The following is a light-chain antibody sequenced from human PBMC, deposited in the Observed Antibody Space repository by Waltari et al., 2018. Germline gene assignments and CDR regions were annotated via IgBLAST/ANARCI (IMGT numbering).Light chain of an antibody. CDR3: MQARQPPYT. CDR1: GSLLHSNGYNY. J-gene: IGKJ2*01. CDR2: SAT. Sequence: DLVMTQSPLSLPVTPGQPASISCRSSGSLLHSNGYNYLAWYLQKPGQAPQLLISSATNLASGVPDRFSGSGSGTDFTLNISSVEAEDVGVYYCMQARQPPYTFGQGTKVEIK. V-gene: IGKV2-28*01.